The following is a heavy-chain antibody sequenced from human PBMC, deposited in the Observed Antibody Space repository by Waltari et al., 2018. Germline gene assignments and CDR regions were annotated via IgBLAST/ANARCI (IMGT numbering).Heavy chain of an antibody. CDR2: INHSGST. Sequence: QVQLQQWGAGLLKPSETLSLTCAVYGGSFSGYYWSWIRQPPGKGLEWIGEINHSGSTNYNPSLKSRVTISVDTSKNQFSLKLSSVTAADTAVYYCARLWTYYDFWSGYSNWFDPWGQGTLVTVSS. V-gene: IGHV4-34*01. D-gene: IGHD3-3*01. J-gene: IGHJ5*02. CDR3: ARLWTYYDFWSGYSNWFDP. CDR1: GGSFSGYY.